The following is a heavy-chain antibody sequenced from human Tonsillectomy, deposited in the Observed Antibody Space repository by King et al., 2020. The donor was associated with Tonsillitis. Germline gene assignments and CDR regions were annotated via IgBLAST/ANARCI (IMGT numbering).Heavy chain of an antibody. Sequence: QLQESGPGLVKPSESLSLTCTVSGGSISTYYWSWIRQPPGKGLEWIGNVYYSGSTKHNPSLKSRVTISVDTSKNQFSLRLSSVTAADTAVYYCAREGSPADFDYWGQGTLVTVSS. CDR2: VYYSGST. D-gene: IGHD2-2*01. V-gene: IGHV4-59*01. CDR3: AREGSPADFDY. J-gene: IGHJ4*02. CDR1: GGSISTYY.